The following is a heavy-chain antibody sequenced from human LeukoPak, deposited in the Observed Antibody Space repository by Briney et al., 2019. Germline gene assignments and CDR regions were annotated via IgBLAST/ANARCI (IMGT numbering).Heavy chain of an antibody. CDR2: INHSGST. J-gene: IGHJ4*02. CDR3: ARGRIVGAIILGFDY. V-gene: IGHV4-34*01. CDR1: GGSFSGYY. Sequence: SETLSLTCAVYGGSFSGYYWSWLRQPPGKGLEWIGEINHSGSTNYNPSLKSRVTISVDTSKNQFSLKLSSVTAADTAVYYCARGRIVGAIILGFDYWGQGTLVTVSS. D-gene: IGHD1-26*01.